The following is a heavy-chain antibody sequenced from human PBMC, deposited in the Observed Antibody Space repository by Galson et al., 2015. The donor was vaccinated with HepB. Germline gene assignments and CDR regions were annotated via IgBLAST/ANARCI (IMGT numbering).Heavy chain of an antibody. CDR2: ITPSGDNT. Sequence: SLRLSCAASGFTFSYYAMSWVRQAPGKGLGWVSAITPSGDNTYSADSMKGRFTISRDNSQNTLFLQMNSLRADDTAIYFCAKVFPEKTDGWYRQALYYFDSWGHGTRVTVSS. CDR1: GFTFSYYA. D-gene: IGHD6-19*01. CDR3: AKVFPEKTDGWYRQALYYFDS. J-gene: IGHJ4*01. V-gene: IGHV3-23*01.